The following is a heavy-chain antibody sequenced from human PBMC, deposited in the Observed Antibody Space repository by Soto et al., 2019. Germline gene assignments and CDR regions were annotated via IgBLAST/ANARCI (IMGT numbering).Heavy chain of an antibody. Sequence: QVQLVESGGGLVKPGGSLRLSCAASGFTFSDYYMSWIRQAPGKGLEWVSYISSSSRYTNYADSVKGRFTISKDNAKKSLYLQMSSLRVEDTAVYYCARHKLYGSGPGAGYGMDVWGQGTTVTVSS. J-gene: IGHJ6*02. D-gene: IGHD3-10*01. CDR3: ARHKLYGSGPGAGYGMDV. V-gene: IGHV3-11*05. CDR2: ISSSSRYT. CDR1: GFTFSDYY.